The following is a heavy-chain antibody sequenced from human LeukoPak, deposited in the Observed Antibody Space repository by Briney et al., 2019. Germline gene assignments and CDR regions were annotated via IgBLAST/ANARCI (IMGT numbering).Heavy chain of an antibody. Sequence: GASVKVSCKASGGTFSSYAISWVRQAPGQWLEWMGGIIPIFGTANYAQKFQGRVTITADESTSTAYMELSSLRSEDTAVYYCARDIGYCSGGSCPPDAFDIWGQGTMVTVSS. D-gene: IGHD2-15*01. V-gene: IGHV1-69*13. CDR1: GGTFSSYA. CDR2: IIPIFGTA. CDR3: ARDIGYCSGGSCPPDAFDI. J-gene: IGHJ3*02.